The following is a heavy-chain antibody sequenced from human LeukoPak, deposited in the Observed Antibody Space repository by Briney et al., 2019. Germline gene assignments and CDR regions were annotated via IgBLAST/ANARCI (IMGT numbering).Heavy chain of an antibody. D-gene: IGHD4-17*01. CDR3: ARGPRLRGKYYFDY. J-gene: IGHJ4*02. CDR2: ISAYNGNT. Sequence: ASVKVSCKASGYTFTSYGISWVRQAPGQGLEWMGRISAYNGNTNYAQKFQGRVTMTRDTSTSTVYMELSSLRSEDTAVYYCARGPRLRGKYYFDYWGQGTLVTVSS. V-gene: IGHV1-18*01. CDR1: GYTFTSYG.